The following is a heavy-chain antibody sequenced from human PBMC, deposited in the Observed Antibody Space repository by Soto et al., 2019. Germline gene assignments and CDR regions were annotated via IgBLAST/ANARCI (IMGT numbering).Heavy chain of an antibody. CDR1: GYTFTSYD. V-gene: IGHV1-8*01. CDR3: ARGRSHNYDILTGYYYYFDY. Sequence: ASVKVSCKASGYTFTSYDINWVRQATGQGLEWMGWMNPNSGNTGYAQKFQGRVTMTRNTSISTAYMELSSLRSEDTAVYYCARGRSHNYDILTGYYYYFDYWGQGTLVTVSS. D-gene: IGHD3-9*01. J-gene: IGHJ4*02. CDR2: MNPNSGNT.